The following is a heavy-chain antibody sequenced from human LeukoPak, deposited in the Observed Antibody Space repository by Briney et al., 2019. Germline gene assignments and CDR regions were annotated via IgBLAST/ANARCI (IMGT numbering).Heavy chain of an antibody. CDR1: GFTFSSYS. CDR2: ISGSGGST. J-gene: IGHJ4*02. V-gene: IGHV3-23*01. D-gene: IGHD3-10*01. Sequence: GGSLRLSCAASGFTFSSYSMNWVRQAPGKGLEWVSAISGSGGSTYYADSVKGRFTISRDNSKNTLYLQMNSLRAEDTAVYYCAKSPRITMVRGGLFDYWGQGTLVTVSS. CDR3: AKSPRITMVRGGLFDY.